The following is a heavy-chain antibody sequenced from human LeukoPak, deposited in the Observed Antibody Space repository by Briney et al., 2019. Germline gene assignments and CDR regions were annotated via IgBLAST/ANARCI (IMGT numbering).Heavy chain of an antibody. D-gene: IGHD6-19*01. V-gene: IGHV3-53*01. CDR2: IYSDGSI. CDR3: AKGTKRGIAVAGIFDY. Sequence: GGSLRLSCAASGFTVSSRYMSWVRQAPGKGMEWVSFIYSDGSIYYADSVKGRFTISRDNSKNTLYLQMNSLRAEDTAVYYCAKGTKRGIAVAGIFDYWGQGTLVTVSS. J-gene: IGHJ4*02. CDR1: GFTVSSRY.